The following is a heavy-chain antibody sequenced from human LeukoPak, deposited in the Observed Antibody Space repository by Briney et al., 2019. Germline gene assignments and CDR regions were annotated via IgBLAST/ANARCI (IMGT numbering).Heavy chain of an antibody. Sequence: SQTLSLTCAVSGVSISSGGYSWSWLRQPPGKGLEWIGYIYHSGSTYYNPSLKSRVTISVDRSKNQFSLKLSSVTAADTAVYYCARGSYIAARPVDYFDYWGQGTLVTVSS. D-gene: IGHD6-6*01. V-gene: IGHV4-30-2*01. CDR3: ARGSYIAARPVDYFDY. CDR2: IYHSGST. J-gene: IGHJ4*02. CDR1: GVSISSGGYS.